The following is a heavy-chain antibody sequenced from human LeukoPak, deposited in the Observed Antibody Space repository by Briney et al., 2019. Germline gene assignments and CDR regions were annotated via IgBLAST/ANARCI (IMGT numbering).Heavy chain of an antibody. J-gene: IGHJ3*02. D-gene: IGHD5-24*01. CDR3: VRVRDGYNDAYDI. Sequence: ASVKVSCKASGYTFTGYYMHWVRQAPGQRLEWMGIINPSGGSTNYAQNFQGRGTMTRDTSTSTVYMELSSLRAEDTAVYYCVRVRDGYNDAYDIWGQGTMVTVPS. CDR1: GYTFTGYY. CDR2: INPSGGST. V-gene: IGHV1-46*01.